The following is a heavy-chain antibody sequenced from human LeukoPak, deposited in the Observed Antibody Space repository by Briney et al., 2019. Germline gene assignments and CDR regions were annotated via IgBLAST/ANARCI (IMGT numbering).Heavy chain of an antibody. CDR1: GFTFDDYA. CDR3: AKGEVGATPGAFDY. V-gene: IGHV3-9*01. D-gene: IGHD1-26*01. J-gene: IGHJ4*02. CDR2: ISWNSGSI. Sequence: GRSLRLSCAASGFTFDDYAMHWVRQAPGKGLEWVSGISWNSGSIGYADSVKGRFTISRDNAKNSLYLQTNSLRAEDTALYYCAKGEVGATPGAFDYWGQGTLVTVSS.